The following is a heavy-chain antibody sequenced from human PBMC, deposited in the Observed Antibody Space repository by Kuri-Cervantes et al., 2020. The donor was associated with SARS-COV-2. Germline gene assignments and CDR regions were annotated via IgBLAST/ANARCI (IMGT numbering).Heavy chain of an antibody. CDR1: GGSFSGYY. CDR3: ARGGRIAVAGILLPLYYYGLDV. V-gene: IGHV4-34*01. CDR2: LNHSGST. D-gene: IGHD6-19*01. J-gene: IGHJ6*02. Sequence: SQTLSLTCAVYGGSFSGYYLSWIRQPPGKGLEWIGELNHSGSTNYNPSRKSRVTISVDTSKNQFSLKLSSVTAADTAVYYCARGGRIAVAGILLPLYYYGLDVWGQGTTVTVSS.